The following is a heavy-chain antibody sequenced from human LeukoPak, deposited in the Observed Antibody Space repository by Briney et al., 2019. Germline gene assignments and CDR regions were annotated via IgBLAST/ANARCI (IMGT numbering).Heavy chain of an antibody. V-gene: IGHV4-39*07. CDR1: GGSITSYY. J-gene: IGHJ6*03. Sequence: PSETLSLTCTVSGGSITSYYWGWIRQPPGKGLEWIGSIYYSGSTYYNPSLKSRVTISVDTSKNQFSLKLSSVTAADTAVYYCARTITMVRGVIAYYMDVWGKGTTVTVSS. CDR2: IYYSGST. D-gene: IGHD3-10*01. CDR3: ARTITMVRGVIAYYMDV.